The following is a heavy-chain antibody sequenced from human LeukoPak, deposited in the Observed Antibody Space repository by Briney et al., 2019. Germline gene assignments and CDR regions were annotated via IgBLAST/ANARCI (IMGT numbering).Heavy chain of an antibody. CDR1: GFTFSDYY. CDR2: ISASGGST. D-gene: IGHD3-10*01. J-gene: IGHJ4*02. CDR3: AKNMVRGVIMSSSFDY. V-gene: IGHV3-23*01. Sequence: PGGSLRLSCAASGFTFSDYYMSWIRQAPGKGLEWVSAISASGGSTYYADSVKGRFTISRDNSKNPLYLQMNSLRAEDTAVYYCAKNMVRGVIMSSSFDYWGQGTLVTVSS.